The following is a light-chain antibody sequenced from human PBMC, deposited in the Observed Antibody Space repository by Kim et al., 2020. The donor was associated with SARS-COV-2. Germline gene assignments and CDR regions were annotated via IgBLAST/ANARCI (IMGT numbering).Light chain of an antibody. J-gene: IGKJ5*01. CDR1: QIIISN. CDR2: AAS. V-gene: IGKV3D-15*01. Sequence: PRERDAPPFRARQIIISNAAWHQQNRGQAPSLLIFAASPTATDIPARFSGSGSGTEFTLTITSLHSYDFAVYYCQHYNIWTPCTFGQGTRLEIK. CDR3: QHYNIWTPCT.